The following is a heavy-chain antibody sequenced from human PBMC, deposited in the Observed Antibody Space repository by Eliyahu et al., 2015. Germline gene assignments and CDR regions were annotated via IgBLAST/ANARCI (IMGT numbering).Heavy chain of an antibody. CDR2: IYHSGST. V-gene: IGHV4-38-2*02. D-gene: IGHD6-19*01. Sequence: QVQLQESGPGLVKPSXTLSLTXTXXGYSISSGYYWGXIRQPPGKXLEWIGSIYHSGSTYYNPSLKSRVTISVDTSKNQFSLKLSSVTAADTAVYYCARAWHSSGWFDYWGQGTLVTVSS. CDR1: GYSISSGYY. J-gene: IGHJ4*02. CDR3: ARAWHSSGWFDY.